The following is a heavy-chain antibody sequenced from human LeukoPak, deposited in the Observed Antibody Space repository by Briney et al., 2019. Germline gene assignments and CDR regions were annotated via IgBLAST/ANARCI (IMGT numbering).Heavy chain of an antibody. CDR1: GFTFSSYS. J-gene: IGHJ4*02. CDR2: ISSSSSYI. Sequence: GGSLRLSCAASGFTFSSYSMNWVRQAPGKGLEWVSSISSSSSYIYYADSVKGRFIISRDNAKNSLYLQMNSLRAEDTAVYYCARDPRYSSSSDFYFDYWGQGTLVTVSS. D-gene: IGHD6-6*01. V-gene: IGHV3-21*01. CDR3: ARDPRYSSSSDFYFDY.